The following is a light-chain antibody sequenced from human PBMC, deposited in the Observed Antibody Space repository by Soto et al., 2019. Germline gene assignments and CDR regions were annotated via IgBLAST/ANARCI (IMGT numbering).Light chain of an antibody. V-gene: IGKV3D-20*01. CDR2: DAS. J-gene: IGKJ4*01. CDR1: QSVSSNY. Sequence: PGERATLSCWASQSVSSNYLAWYQQKPGLAPRLLIYDASSRATGVPDRFSGSGSGTDFTLTVTRLEPEDFAVYYCQQYGTSLLTFGGGTKVEIK. CDR3: QQYGTSLLT.